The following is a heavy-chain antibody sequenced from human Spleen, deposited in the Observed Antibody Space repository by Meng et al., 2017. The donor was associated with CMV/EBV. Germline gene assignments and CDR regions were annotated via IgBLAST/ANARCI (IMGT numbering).Heavy chain of an antibody. Sequence: VYGGSVSGYYWSWIRQPPGKGLEWIGEINHSESTNYNPSLKSRVTISVDTSKNQFSLKLSSVTAADTAVYYCARGRRGYSYGYPFDYWGQGTLVTVSS. CDR2: INHSEST. CDR1: GGSVSGYY. J-gene: IGHJ4*02. V-gene: IGHV4-34*01. D-gene: IGHD5-18*01. CDR3: ARGRRGYSYGYPFDY.